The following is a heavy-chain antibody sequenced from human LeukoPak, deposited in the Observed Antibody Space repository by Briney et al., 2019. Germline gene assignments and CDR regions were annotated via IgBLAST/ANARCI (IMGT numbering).Heavy chain of an antibody. CDR2: ISGSSVTT. V-gene: IGHV3-23*01. CDR1: GFTFRSYV. D-gene: IGHD6-19*01. Sequence: GGTLRLSCAASGFTFRSYVMSWVRRAPGKGLEWVSTISGSSVTTYYADSVKGRFTISRDNSKNTLYLQMNSLRAEDTAVYYCARDRLPPSGYSSGRPDYWGQETLVTVSS. CDR3: ARDRLPPSGYSSGRPDY. J-gene: IGHJ4*02.